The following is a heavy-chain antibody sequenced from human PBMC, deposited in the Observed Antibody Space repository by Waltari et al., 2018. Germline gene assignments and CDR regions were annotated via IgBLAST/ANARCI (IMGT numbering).Heavy chain of an antibody. CDR1: GLTVSSDF. CDR3: AREGVDTANDY. Sequence: EVRLVETGGGLIQPGGSLRLSCAASGLTVSSDFMSWVRQAPGKGLECVSVIYSGGSTYYADSVKGRFTISRDNSKNTVYLQMNSLRVEDTAVYYCAREGVDTANDYWGQGTLVTVSS. V-gene: IGHV3-53*02. CDR2: IYSGGST. J-gene: IGHJ4*02. D-gene: IGHD5-18*01.